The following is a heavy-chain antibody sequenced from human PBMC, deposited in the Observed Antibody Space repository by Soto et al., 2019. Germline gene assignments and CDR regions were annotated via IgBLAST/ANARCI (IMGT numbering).Heavy chain of an antibody. D-gene: IGHD3-16*02. V-gene: IGHV1-69*01. CDR3: ARVRITFGGVITYNWFDP. CDR2: IIPIFGTA. J-gene: IGHJ5*02. CDR1: GGTFSSYA. Sequence: QVQLVQSGAEVKKPGSSVKVSCKASGGTFSSYAISWVRQAPGQGLEWMGGIIPIFGTANYAQKFQGRVTITADESTSTAYMELSSLRSEDMAVYYCARVRITFGGVITYNWFDPWGQGTLVTVSS.